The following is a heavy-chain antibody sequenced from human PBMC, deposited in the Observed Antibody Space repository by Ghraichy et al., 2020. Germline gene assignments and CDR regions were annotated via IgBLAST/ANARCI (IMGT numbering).Heavy chain of an antibody. D-gene: IGHD5-24*01. CDR1: GFTFSSYS. J-gene: IGHJ3*02. CDR2: ISSSSSYI. Sequence: GGSLRLSCAASGFTFSSYSMNWVRQAPGKGLEWVSSISSSSSYIYYADSVKGRFTISRDNAKNSLYLQMNSLRAEDTAVYYCARGDGVEMAQTDAFDIWGQGTMVTVSS. V-gene: IGHV3-21*01. CDR3: ARGDGVEMAQTDAFDI.